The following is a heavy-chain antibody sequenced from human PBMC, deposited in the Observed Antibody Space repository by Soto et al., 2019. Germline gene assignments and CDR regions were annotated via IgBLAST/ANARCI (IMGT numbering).Heavy chain of an antibody. CDR2: ISYDGSNS. V-gene: IGHV3-30*04. CDR1: ASTFSNYI. D-gene: IGHD2-15*01. J-gene: IGHJ6*02. CDR3: AGGDNYYALGV. Sequence: QLQLVESGGGVVQPGRSLRLSCAASASTFSNYIMHWVRQAPGKGLEWVAFISYDGSNSNYADFVEGRFTISRDNAKNMLYLQLSSLRPDDTAVYYCAGGDNYYALGVWGQGTTVTVSS.